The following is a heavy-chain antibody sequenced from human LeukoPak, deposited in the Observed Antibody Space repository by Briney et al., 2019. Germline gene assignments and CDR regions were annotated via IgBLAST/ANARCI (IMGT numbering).Heavy chain of an antibody. CDR2: AYYSGSD. Sequence: SETLSLTCHVSGGYITTYYWNWIRQPPGKGLEWIGYAYYSGSDEYNPSLRSRVTMSADTSRNQFSLTLNSVTAADTAIYYCATLNIESSSGWFFRSWGQGTLVSVSS. J-gene: IGHJ5*02. D-gene: IGHD6-19*01. V-gene: IGHV4-59*01. CDR3: ATLNIESSSGWFFRS. CDR1: GGYITTYY.